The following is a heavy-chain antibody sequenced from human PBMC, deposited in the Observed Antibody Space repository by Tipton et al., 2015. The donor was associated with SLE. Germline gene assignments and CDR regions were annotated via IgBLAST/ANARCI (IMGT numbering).Heavy chain of an antibody. Sequence: LRLSCTVSGGSLNIGGYYWSWIRQPAGKGLEWIGQIYTTGTTTYSPSLKSRVTISIDTSRNQFSLRLSSVTAADTALYYCVSSGYPLGSFDVWGQGTMVTVS. J-gene: IGHJ3*01. V-gene: IGHV4-61*09. CDR2: IYTTGTT. D-gene: IGHD3-9*01. CDR3: VSSGYPLGSFDV. CDR1: GGSLNIGGYY.